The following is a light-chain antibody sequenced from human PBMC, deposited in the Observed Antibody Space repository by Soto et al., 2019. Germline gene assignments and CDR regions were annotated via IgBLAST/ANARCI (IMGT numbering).Light chain of an antibody. CDR1: SGYSNYK. CDR2: VGTGGIVG. J-gene: IGLJ2*01. CDR3: GADHGSGSNFVYLV. Sequence: QPVLTQPPSASASLGASVTLTCTLSSGYSNYKVDWYQQRPGKGPRFVMRVGTGGIVGPKGDGIPDRFSVLGSGLNRYLTIKNIQEEDESDYHCGADHGSGSNFVYLVFGGGTQLTVL. V-gene: IGLV9-49*01.